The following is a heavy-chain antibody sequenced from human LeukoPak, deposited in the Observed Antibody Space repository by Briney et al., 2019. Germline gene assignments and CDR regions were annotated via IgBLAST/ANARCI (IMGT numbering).Heavy chain of an antibody. CDR2: IKEDGTEK. V-gene: IGHV3-7*01. Sequence: TGGSLRLSCAASGFTFSSYWMSWVRQAPGKGLEWVANIKEDGTEKNLVDSVKGRFTISRDNTKNLLFLEMNNLRGDDTAIYYCVRESRPGGAMGLYHNLDYWGQGTLVAVSS. CDR1: GFTFSSYW. CDR3: VRESRPGGAMGLYHNLDY. J-gene: IGHJ4*02. D-gene: IGHD1-1*01.